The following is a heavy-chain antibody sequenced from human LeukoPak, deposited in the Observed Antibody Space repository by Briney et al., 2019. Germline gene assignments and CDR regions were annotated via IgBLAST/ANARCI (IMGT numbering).Heavy chain of an antibody. CDR2: ISGSCGGT. Sequence: GGSLRLSCAASGFTFSSYAMSWVRQAPGKGLEWVSTISGSCGGTFCADSVKGRFTISRDNSRNTLYLQMNSLRAEDTALYYCARVRTGLEDYWGQGTLVTASS. CDR3: ARVRTGLEDY. CDR1: GFTFSSYA. D-gene: IGHD3/OR15-3a*01. V-gene: IGHV3-23*01. J-gene: IGHJ4*02.